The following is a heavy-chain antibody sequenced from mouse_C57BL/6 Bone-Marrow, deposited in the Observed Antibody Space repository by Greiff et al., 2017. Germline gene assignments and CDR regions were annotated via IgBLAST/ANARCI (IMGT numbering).Heavy chain of an antibody. V-gene: IGHV1-55*01. Sequence: VQLQQPGAELVKPGASVKMSCKASGYTFTSYWITWVKQRPGQGLEWIGDIYPTSGRTNYNGKFKSKAILTVDTSSNTAYMQLSSQTSEDSAVFYCARSGPRRRSFDYWGQGTTLTVSS. CDR3: ARSGPRRRSFDY. J-gene: IGHJ2*01. CDR1: GYTFTSYW. D-gene: IGHD3-1*01. CDR2: IYPTSGRT.